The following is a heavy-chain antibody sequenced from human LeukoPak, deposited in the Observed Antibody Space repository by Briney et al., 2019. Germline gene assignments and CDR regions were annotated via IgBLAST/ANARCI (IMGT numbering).Heavy chain of an antibody. CDR1: GGTYSSYA. D-gene: IGHD5-24*01. J-gene: IGHJ4*02. CDR3: AREGEMATNVFDY. CDR2: IIPILSTG. V-gene: IGHV1-69*13. Sequence: ASVKVSCKASGGTYSSYAISWVRQAPGHGLEWMGGIIPILSTGNYAQKFQGRVTITADESTSTAYMELTSLRSEDTAVYYCAREGEMATNVFDYWGQGTLVTVSS.